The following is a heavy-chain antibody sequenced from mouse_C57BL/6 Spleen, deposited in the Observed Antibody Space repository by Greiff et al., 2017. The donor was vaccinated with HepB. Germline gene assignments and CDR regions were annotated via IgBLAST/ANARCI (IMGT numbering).Heavy chain of an antibody. V-gene: IGHV1-50*01. CDR1: GYTFTSYW. D-gene: IGHD2-1*01. J-gene: IGHJ4*01. CDR3: ARRDGNLRDYAMDY. CDR2: IDPSDSYT. Sequence: QVQLQQPGAELVKPGASVKLSCKASGYTFTSYWMQWVKQRPGQGLEWIGEIDPSDSYTNYNQKFKGKATLTVDTSSSTAYMQLSSLTSEDSAVYYCARRDGNLRDYAMDYWGQGTSVTVSS.